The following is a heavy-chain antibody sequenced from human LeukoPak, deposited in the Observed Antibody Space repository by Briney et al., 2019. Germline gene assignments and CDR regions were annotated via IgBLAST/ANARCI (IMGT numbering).Heavy chain of an antibody. D-gene: IGHD3-9*01. CDR1: GFTFSSDW. V-gene: IGHV3-74*01. Sequence: GGSLRVSCAASGFTFSSDWMHWVRQAPGKGLVWVSRINSDGSSTSYADSVKGRFTISRDNAKNTLYLQMNSLRAEDTAVYYCARAGELRYYDWLAYWGQGTLVTVSS. CDR3: ARAGELRYYDWLAY. J-gene: IGHJ4*02. CDR2: INSDGSST.